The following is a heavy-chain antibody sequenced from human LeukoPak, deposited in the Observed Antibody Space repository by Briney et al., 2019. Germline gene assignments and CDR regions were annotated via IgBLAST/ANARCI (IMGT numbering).Heavy chain of an antibody. J-gene: IGHJ5*01. CDR3: AKVAASDVWSSCDS. CDR2: ISSSSRTI. Sequence: GGSLRLSCAASGFTFSSYSMNWVRQAPGKGLEWVSYISSSSRTIYYADSVKGRFTISRDNAKNSLYLQMNSLRAEDTAVYYCAKVAASDVWSSCDSWGQGTLVTVSS. V-gene: IGHV3-48*01. D-gene: IGHD6-13*01. CDR1: GFTFSSYS.